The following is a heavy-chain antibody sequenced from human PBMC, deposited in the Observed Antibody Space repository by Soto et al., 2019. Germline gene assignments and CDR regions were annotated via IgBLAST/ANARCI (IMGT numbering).Heavy chain of an antibody. Sequence: SETLSLTCAVSGGSIGSSNWWSWVRQPPGKGLEWIGEIYHSGSTNYNPSLKSRVTISVDKSKNQFSLKLSSVTAADTAVYFCAREGNLGRWLQPLDFWGQGTLVTVSS. J-gene: IGHJ4*02. CDR3: AREGNLGRWLQPLDF. CDR2: IYHSGST. D-gene: IGHD5-12*01. CDR1: GGSIGSSNW. V-gene: IGHV4-4*02.